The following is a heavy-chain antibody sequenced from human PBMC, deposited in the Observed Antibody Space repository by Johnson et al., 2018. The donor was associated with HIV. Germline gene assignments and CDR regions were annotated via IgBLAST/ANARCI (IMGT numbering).Heavy chain of an antibody. CDR2: TDQDGGDK. J-gene: IGHJ3*02. CDR1: GFTFSSYA. CDR3: AKLEVDTAMVTRSFDAFDI. Sequence: VQVVESGGGVVQPGRSLRLSCAASGFTFSSYAMHWVHQAPGKGLEWVANTDQDGGDKYYADSVKGRFTISRDNSKNTLYLQMNSLRAEDTAVYYCAKLEVDTAMVTRSFDAFDIWGQGTMVTVSS. D-gene: IGHD5-18*01. V-gene: IGHV3-30*18.